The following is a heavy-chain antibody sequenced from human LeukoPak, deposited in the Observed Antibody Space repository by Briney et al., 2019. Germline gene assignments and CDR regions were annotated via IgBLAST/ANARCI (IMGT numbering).Heavy chain of an antibody. CDR3: ARAPESYYYDSSGQFDY. CDR1: GGSFSGYY. V-gene: IGHV4-59*10. D-gene: IGHD3-22*01. CDR2: IYTSGST. Sequence: SETLSLTCAVYGGSFSGYYWSWIRQPAGKGLEWIGRIYTSGSTNYNPSLKSRVTISVDTSKNQFSLKLSSVTAADTAVYYCARAPESYYYDSSGQFDYWGQGTLVTVSS. J-gene: IGHJ4*02.